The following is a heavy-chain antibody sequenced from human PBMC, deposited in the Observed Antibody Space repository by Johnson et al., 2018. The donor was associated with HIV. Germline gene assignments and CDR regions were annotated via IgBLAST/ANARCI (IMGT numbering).Heavy chain of an antibody. J-gene: IGHJ3*02. D-gene: IGHD3-22*01. Sequence: QVQLVESGGGVVQPGRSLRLSCAASGFTFSSYAMHWVRQAPGKGLEWVSVIYSGGSTYYADSVKGRFTISRDNAKNSLYLQMNSLRAEDTAVYYCARVGIYYDTRAAFDIWGQGTMVTVSS. V-gene: IGHV3-NL1*01. CDR2: IYSGGST. CDR1: GFTFSSYA. CDR3: ARVGIYYDTRAAFDI.